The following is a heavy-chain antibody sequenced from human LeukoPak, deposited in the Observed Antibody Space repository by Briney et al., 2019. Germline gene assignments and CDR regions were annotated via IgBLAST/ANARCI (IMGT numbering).Heavy chain of an antibody. CDR3: AREPRPRGGWFVSD. CDR1: GYRFTDYY. J-gene: IGHJ4*02. D-gene: IGHD6-19*01. CDR2: INPNSGGT. Sequence: ASVKVSFMASGYRFTDYYIHGVRQAPGQGGEGMGWINPNSGGTRSAQKFQGRVTMTRDTSITTAYMEVSRLRSDDTAVYYCAREPRPRGGWFVSDWGQGTLVTVSS. V-gene: IGHV1-2*02.